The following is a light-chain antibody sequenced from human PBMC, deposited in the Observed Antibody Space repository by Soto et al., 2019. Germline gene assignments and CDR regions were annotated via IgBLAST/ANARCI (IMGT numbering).Light chain of an antibody. J-gene: IGLJ2*01. CDR1: SSNIGSNT. CDR2: SNN. CDR3: AAWDDSLNGPV. V-gene: IGLV1-44*01. Sequence: QAVVTQPPSASGTPGQRVTISCSGSSSNIGSNTVNWYQQLPGTAPKLLIYSNNQRPSGVPVRFSGSKSGTSASLAISGRQSEDEADYYCAAWDDSLNGPVFGGGTKLTVL.